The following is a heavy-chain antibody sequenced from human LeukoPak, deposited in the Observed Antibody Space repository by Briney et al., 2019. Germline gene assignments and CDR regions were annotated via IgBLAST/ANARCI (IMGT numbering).Heavy chain of an antibody. D-gene: IGHD6-13*01. CDR3: ARALSSSWHWFDP. Sequence: GGSLRLSCAASGFTFSDDTMHWVRQAPGKGLEWVAVISYDGGQKYYADSVRGRFTTSRDNSKDTLFLQMNSLRDEDTAVYYCARALSSSWHWFDPWGQGTLVTVSS. CDR1: GFTFSDDT. CDR2: ISYDGGQK. V-gene: IGHV3-30*04. J-gene: IGHJ5*02.